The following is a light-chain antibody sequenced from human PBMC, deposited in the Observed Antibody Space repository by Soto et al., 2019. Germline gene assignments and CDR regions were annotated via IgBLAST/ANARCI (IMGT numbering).Light chain of an antibody. J-gene: IGKJ4*01. CDR1: ESVSNS. V-gene: IGKV3-11*01. Sequence: ETVLTQSPATRSLSPGERATLSCRASESVSNSLAWYQHKPGQAPRLLIYNASNRATGIPARFSGSGSGTDFTLTISSLEPEDFAVYFCQHRAGWPPALTFGGGTKVEIK. CDR2: NAS. CDR3: QHRAGWPPALT.